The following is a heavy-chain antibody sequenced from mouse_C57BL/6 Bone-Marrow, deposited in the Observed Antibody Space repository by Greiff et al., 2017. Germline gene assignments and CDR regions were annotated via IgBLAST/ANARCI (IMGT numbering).Heavy chain of an antibody. Sequence: QVQLQQSGAELARPGASVKLSCKASGYTFTSYGISWVKQRTGQGLEWIGEIYPRSGNTYYNEKFKGKATLTADKSSSTAYMELRSLTSEDSAVXFCARDRSGYLYAMDYWGQGTSVTVSS. V-gene: IGHV1-81*01. CDR3: ARDRSGYLYAMDY. CDR1: GYTFTSYG. CDR2: IYPRSGNT. J-gene: IGHJ4*01. D-gene: IGHD3-2*02.